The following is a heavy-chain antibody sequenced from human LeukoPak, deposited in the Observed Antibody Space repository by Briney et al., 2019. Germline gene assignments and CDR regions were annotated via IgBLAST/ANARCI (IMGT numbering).Heavy chain of an antibody. V-gene: IGHV4-31*03. Sequence: SETLSLTCTVSGGSISSGGNYWSWIRQYSGKGLERIGYIYYSGSTYYNPSLKSRVTISVDTSKNQFSLKLSSVTAADTAVYYCARVDPTDGYSGYYFDYWGQGTLVTVSS. J-gene: IGHJ4*02. CDR3: ARVDPTDGYSGYYFDY. CDR1: GGSISSGGNY. D-gene: IGHD5-12*01. CDR2: IYYSGST.